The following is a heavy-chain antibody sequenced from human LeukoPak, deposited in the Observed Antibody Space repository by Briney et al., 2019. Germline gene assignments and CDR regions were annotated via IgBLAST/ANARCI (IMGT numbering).Heavy chain of an antibody. D-gene: IGHD1-26*01. J-gene: IGHJ4*02. CDR3: AREVGGGSYRFFDY. Sequence: ASVKVSCKTSGYTFTGYYMHWVRQAPGQGLEWMGWINPNSGGTNYAQKLQGRVTMTTDTSTSTAYMELRSLRSDDTAVYYCAREVGGGSYRFFDYWGQGTLVTVSS. CDR1: GYTFTGYY. V-gene: IGHV1-2*02. CDR2: INPNSGGT.